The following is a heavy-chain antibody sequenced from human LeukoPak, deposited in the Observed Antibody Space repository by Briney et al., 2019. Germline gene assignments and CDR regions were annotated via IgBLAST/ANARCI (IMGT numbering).Heavy chain of an antibody. J-gene: IGHJ6*02. CDR3: ARDKQAIGSGYYYYGMDV. V-gene: IGHV3-33*01. D-gene: IGHD2-15*01. CDR2: IWYDGSNK. Sequence: GRSLRLSCAASGFTFSSYGMHWVRQAPGKGLEWVAVIWYDGSNKYYADSVKGRFTISRDNSKNTLYLQMNSLRAEDTAVYYCARDKQAIGSGYYYYGMDVWGQGTTVTVSS. CDR1: GFTFSSYG.